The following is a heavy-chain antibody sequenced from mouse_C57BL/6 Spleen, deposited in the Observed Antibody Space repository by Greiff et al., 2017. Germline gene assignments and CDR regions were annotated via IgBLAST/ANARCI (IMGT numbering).Heavy chain of an antibody. D-gene: IGHD2-5*01. J-gene: IGHJ2*01. Sequence: QVQLQQPGAELVMPGASVKLSCKASGYTFTSYWMHWVKQRPGQGLEWIGEIDPSDSYTNYNQKFKGKSTLTVDKSSSTAYMQLSSLTSEDSAVYYCARSGYSNYFYYFDYWGQGTTLTVSS. CDR1: GYTFTSYW. V-gene: IGHV1-69*01. CDR3: ARSGYSNYFYYFDY. CDR2: IDPSDSYT.